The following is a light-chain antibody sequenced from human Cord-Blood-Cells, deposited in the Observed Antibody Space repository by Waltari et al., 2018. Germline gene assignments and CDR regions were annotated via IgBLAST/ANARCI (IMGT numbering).Light chain of an antibody. CDR2: EVS. V-gene: IGLV2-23*02. J-gene: IGLJ3*02. CDR1: SSDVGSYNL. Sequence: QSALTQPASVSGSPGQSITISCTGTSSDVGSYNLVSWYPQHPGKAPKLMIYEVSKRPSGVSKRFSGSKSGNTASLTISGLQAEDEADYYCCSYAGSSNWVFGGGTKLTVL. CDR3: CSYAGSSNWV.